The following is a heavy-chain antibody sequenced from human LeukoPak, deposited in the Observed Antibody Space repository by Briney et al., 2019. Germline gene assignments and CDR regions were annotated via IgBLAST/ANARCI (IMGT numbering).Heavy chain of an antibody. Sequence: ASVKVSCKASGYTFTSYYMHWVRQAPGQGLEWMGIINPSVGTTSYAQKFQGRVTMTRDTSTSTVYMELSSLRSEDTAVYYCARGFQVPAAMPSHFDYWGQGTLVTVSS. CDR1: GYTFTSYY. CDR3: ARGFQVPAAMPSHFDY. D-gene: IGHD2-2*01. CDR2: INPSVGTT. J-gene: IGHJ4*02. V-gene: IGHV1-46*01.